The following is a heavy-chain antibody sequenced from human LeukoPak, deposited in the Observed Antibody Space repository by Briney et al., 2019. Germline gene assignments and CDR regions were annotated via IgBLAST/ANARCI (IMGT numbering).Heavy chain of an antibody. V-gene: IGHV3-21*01. Sequence: PGGSLRLSCAASGFSFSSCGMTWVRQAPGGGLEWVASISSSSTYIYYADSVKGRFTVSRDNAENSLYLQMNTLRADATAVYYCARDPPIAAAGGYWGQGTLVTVSS. CDR3: ARDPPIAAAGGY. D-gene: IGHD6-13*01. J-gene: IGHJ4*02. CDR1: GFSFSSCG. CDR2: ISSSSTYI.